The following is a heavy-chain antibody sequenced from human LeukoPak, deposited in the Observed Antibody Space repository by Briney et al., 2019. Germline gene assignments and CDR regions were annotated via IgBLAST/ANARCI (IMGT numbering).Heavy chain of an antibody. J-gene: IGHJ5*02. V-gene: IGHV4-4*07. CDR2: IYNGGII. D-gene: IGHD4-17*01. Sequence: SETLSLTCTVSGDSISRYYGSWVRQPAGKGLEWMGRIYNGGIITYNTSLKSRVTMSIDTSNTQFSLRLRFVTAADTAVYYCARDPGTTGEVKFDPWGQGTLVTVSS. CDR3: ARDPGTTGEVKFDP. CDR1: GDSISRYY.